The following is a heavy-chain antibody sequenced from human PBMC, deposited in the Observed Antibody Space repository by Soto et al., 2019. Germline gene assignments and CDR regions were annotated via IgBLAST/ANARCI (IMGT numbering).Heavy chain of an antibody. CDR1: GFTFANYA. Sequence: PGGSLRLSCAASGFTFANYAMSWVRQAPGKGLEWVSGIGLSGRETYYADSVKGRFTMSRDNSKNTLYLEMNSLRAEDTAVYYCATKSWYRHSDSVVPFHYWGQGTLVTVSS. J-gene: IGHJ4*02. CDR3: ATKSWYRHSDSVVPFHY. CDR2: IGLSGRET. D-gene: IGHD1-26*01. V-gene: IGHV3-23*01.